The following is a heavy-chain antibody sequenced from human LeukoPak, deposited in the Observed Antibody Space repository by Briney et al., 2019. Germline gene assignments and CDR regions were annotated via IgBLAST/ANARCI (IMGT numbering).Heavy chain of an antibody. CDR3: AKDPSLYSYGTNYFDY. Sequence: GGSLRLSCAASGFTFSSCGMHWVRQAPGKGLEWVAVISYDGNNKYYADSVKGRFTISRDNSKNTLYLQMNSLRAEDTAVYYCAKDPSLYSYGTNYFDYWGQGTLVTVSS. CDR1: GFTFSSCG. D-gene: IGHD5-18*01. V-gene: IGHV3-30*18. J-gene: IGHJ4*02. CDR2: ISYDGNNK.